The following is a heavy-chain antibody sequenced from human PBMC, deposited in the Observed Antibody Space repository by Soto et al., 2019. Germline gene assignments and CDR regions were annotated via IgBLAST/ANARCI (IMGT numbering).Heavy chain of an antibody. J-gene: IGHJ3*02. CDR1: GYPVTASY. Sequence: VKSGAVVKKPGASVTVSCSASGYPVTASYMHWVRQAPGRGLEWMGGINPATGAAKYTQTIQGRVTMTRDTSTSTVFMEMNGRIAEDPAVFYCARGGGVGVAGSAAFDMWGQGTLVTVSS. D-gene: IGHD3-3*01. CDR2: INPATGAA. CDR3: ARGGGVGVAGSAAFDM. V-gene: IGHV1-2*02.